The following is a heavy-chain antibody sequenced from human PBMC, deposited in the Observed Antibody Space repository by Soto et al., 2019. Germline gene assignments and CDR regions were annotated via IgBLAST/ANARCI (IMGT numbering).Heavy chain of an antibody. CDR2: VSSGGGSK. J-gene: IGHJ4*02. D-gene: IGHD6-19*01. CDR1: GFSFSTSG. Sequence: EVQLLESGGGLVQPGGSLRVSCAASGFSFSTSGMSWVRQAPGTGLEWVSGVSSGGGSKYFADSVKGRLTIFRDNSRNTVDLQMNSLRAEDTAIYYCVNEGPVQLLDQVDVWGQGTPVTVSA. V-gene: IGHV3-23*01. CDR3: VNEGPVQLLDQVDV.